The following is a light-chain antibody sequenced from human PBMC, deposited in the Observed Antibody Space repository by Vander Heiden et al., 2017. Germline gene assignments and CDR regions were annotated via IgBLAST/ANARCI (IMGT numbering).Light chain of an antibody. Sequence: DTQMTQSPCTLSASVGDRVSITCRASQNINSWLAWYQQKPGKAPNLLIYKASNLESGVPSRFSGSGSGTEFTLTISSLQPDEFATYYCQQYNSYPYTFGQGTILEIK. CDR3: QQYNSYPYT. CDR2: KAS. J-gene: IGKJ2*01. CDR1: QNINSW. V-gene: IGKV1-5*03.